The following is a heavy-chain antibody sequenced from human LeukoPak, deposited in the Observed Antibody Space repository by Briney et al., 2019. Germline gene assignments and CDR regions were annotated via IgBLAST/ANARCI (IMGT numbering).Heavy chain of an antibody. V-gene: IGHV1-3*01. J-gene: IGHJ3*02. CDR1: GYTFTSYA. Sequence: ASVKVSCKASGYTFTSYAMHWVRQAPGQRLEWMGWINAGNGNTKYSQKFQGRVTITRDTSASTAYMELSSLRSEDTAVYYCARLYYYDSSGYSRDAFDIWGQGTMVTVSS. CDR3: ARLYYYDSSGYSRDAFDI. CDR2: INAGNGNT. D-gene: IGHD3-22*01.